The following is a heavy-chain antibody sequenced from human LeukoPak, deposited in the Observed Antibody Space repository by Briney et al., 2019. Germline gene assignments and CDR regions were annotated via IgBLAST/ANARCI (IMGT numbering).Heavy chain of an antibody. V-gene: IGHV4-39*07. CDR1: GDSISSGTYY. D-gene: IGHD6-19*01. CDR3: ARVGSGWSFDF. CDR2: MHYSGNS. Sequence: SETLSLTCTVSGDSISSGTYYWGWIRQPPGKGLEWIGSMHYSGNSYYNPSLKRRVTISVDTAKNQLSLKLSSVTAADSAVHYCARVGSGWSFDFWGQGMLVTVSS. J-gene: IGHJ4*02.